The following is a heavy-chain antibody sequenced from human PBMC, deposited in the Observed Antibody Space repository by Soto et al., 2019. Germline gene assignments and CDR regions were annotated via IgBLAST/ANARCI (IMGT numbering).Heavy chain of an antibody. CDR1: GGSISSGGYY. CDR2: IYYSGST. Sequence: KTSETLSLTCTVSGGSISSGGYYWSWIRQHPGKGLEWIGYIYYSGSTYYNPSLKSRVTISVDTSKNQFSLKLSSVTAADTAVYYCAARQYYYDSSGYYTASQFDYWGQGTLVTVSS. V-gene: IGHV4-31*03. CDR3: AARQYYYDSSGYYTASQFDY. J-gene: IGHJ4*02. D-gene: IGHD3-22*01.